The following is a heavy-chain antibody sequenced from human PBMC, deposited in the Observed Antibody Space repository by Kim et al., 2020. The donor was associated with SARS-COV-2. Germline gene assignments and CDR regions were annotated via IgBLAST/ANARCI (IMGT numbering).Heavy chain of an antibody. CDR2: IYYSGTT. CDR1: GDSINSSGYY. Sequence: SETLSLTCTVSGDSINSSGYYWGWIRQPPGKGLEWIGSIYYSGTTYYTPSLKSRVTISVDTSKNQFSLKLSSVAATDTAMYYCASRGCSSGNCWVNYWGQGILVTVSS. D-gene: IGHD2-15*01. J-gene: IGHJ4*02. V-gene: IGHV4-39*01. CDR3: ASRGCSSGNCWVNY.